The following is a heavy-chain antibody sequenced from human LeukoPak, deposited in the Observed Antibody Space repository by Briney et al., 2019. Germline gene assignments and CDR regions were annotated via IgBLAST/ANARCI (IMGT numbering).Heavy chain of an antibody. CDR3: AGGYSYALYYFDY. CDR2: IIPIFGTA. J-gene: IGHJ4*02. Sequence: SVKVSCKASGGTFSSYAISWVRQAAGQGLEWMGGIIPIFGTANYAQKFQGRVTITADESTSTAYMELSSLRSEDTAVYYCAGGYSYALYYFDYWGQGTLVTVSS. CDR1: GGTFSSYA. D-gene: IGHD5-18*01. V-gene: IGHV1-69*13.